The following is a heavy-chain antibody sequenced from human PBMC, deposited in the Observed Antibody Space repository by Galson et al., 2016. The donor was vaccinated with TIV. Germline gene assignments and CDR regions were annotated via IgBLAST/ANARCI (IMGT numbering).Heavy chain of an antibody. J-gene: IGHJ6*02. D-gene: IGHD1-14*01. Sequence: SLRLSCAASGFTVSSHYMSWVRQAPGKGLEWVSFIYSGDSTKYAESVKGRFTISRDSSKNTVSLQMNSLRAEDTAVYYCARHLTTAEYFGMDVWGQGTTVTVSS. V-gene: IGHV3-53*01. CDR2: IYSGDST. CDR3: ARHLTTAEYFGMDV. CDR1: GFTVSSHY.